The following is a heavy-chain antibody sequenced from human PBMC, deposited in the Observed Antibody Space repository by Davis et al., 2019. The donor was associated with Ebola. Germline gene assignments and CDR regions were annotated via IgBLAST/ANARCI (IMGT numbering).Heavy chain of an antibody. CDR3: AKGRADHAKGALNY. J-gene: IGHJ4*02. D-gene: IGHD1-26*01. CDR2: IIGSGGST. CDR1: GSTFSSYA. V-gene: IGHV3-23*01. Sequence: PGGSLRLSCVASGSTFSSYAMSWVRQAPGKGLEWVSAIIGSGGSTYYADSVKGRFTIFRDNSKNTLYLRMNSLGDEDTAIYYCAKGRADHAKGALNYWGQGTLVTVSS.